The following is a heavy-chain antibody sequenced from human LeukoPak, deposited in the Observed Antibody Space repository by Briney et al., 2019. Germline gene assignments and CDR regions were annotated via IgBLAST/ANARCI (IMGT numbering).Heavy chain of an antibody. D-gene: IGHD6-19*01. J-gene: IGHJ5*02. CDR3: ARVKYSGSFRGRTPTFDP. CDR2: MNPNSGNT. Sequence: GASVKVSCKASGYTFTSYDINWVRQATGQGLEWMGWMNPNSGNTGYAQKFQGRVTMTRNTSVSTAYMELSSLRSEDTAVYYCARVKYSGSFRGRTPTFDPWGQGTLVTVSS. V-gene: IGHV1-8*01. CDR1: GYTFTSYD.